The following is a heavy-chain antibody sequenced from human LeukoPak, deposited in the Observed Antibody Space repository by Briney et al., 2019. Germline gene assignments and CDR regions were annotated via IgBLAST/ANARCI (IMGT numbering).Heavy chain of an antibody. CDR3: AKDPLGTMVRGASVDY. J-gene: IGHJ4*02. Sequence: GGSLRLSCAASGFTFSSYEMNWVRQAPGKGLEWVSYISSSGSTYYADSVKGRFTISRDNSKNTLYLQMNSLRAEDTAVYYCAKDPLGTMVRGASVDYWGQGTLVTVSS. CDR2: ISSSGST. V-gene: IGHV3-23*01. D-gene: IGHD3-10*01. CDR1: GFTFSSYE.